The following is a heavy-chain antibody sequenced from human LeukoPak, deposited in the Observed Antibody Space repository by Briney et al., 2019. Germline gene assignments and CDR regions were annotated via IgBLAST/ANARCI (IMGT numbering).Heavy chain of an antibody. CDR3: AREPYRGSYSLGGGY. V-gene: IGHV1-46*01. J-gene: IGHJ4*02. Sequence: ASVKVSCKASGYTFTSYYMYWVRQAPGQGLEWMGIINPSGGSTSYAQKFQGRVTMTRDMSTSTVYMELSSLRSEDTAVYYCAREPYRGSYSLGGGYWGQGTLVTVSS. D-gene: IGHD1-26*01. CDR2: INPSGGST. CDR1: GYTFTSYY.